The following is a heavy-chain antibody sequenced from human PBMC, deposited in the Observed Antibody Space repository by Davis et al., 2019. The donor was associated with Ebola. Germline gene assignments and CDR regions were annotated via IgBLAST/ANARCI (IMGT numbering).Heavy chain of an antibody. J-gene: IGHJ5*02. V-gene: IGHV4-39*01. CDR2: IYYSGST. Sequence: SETLSLTCTVSGGSISSSSYYWGWIRQPPGKGLEWIGSIYYSGSTYYNPSLKSRVTISVDTSKNQFSLKLSSVTAADTAVYYCARGGSEGWSDPWGLGTLVTVSS. CDR1: GGSISSSSYY. D-gene: IGHD5-12*01. CDR3: ARGGSEGWSDP.